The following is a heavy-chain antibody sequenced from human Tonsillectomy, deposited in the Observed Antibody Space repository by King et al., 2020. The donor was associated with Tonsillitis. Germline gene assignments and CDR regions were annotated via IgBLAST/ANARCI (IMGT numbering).Heavy chain of an antibody. CDR1: GFTFSSYA. V-gene: IGHV3-23*04. CDR3: AKDRGTTINWFDP. CDR2: ISGSGVST. D-gene: IGHD1-1*01. J-gene: IGHJ5*02. Sequence: VQLVESGGGLVQPGGSLRLSCAASGFTFSSYAISWVRQAPGKGLEWVSAISGSGVSTYDADSVKGRFTISSATSQNKLYLQMNSLRAEDTAVYYCAKDRGTTINWFDPWGQGTLVTVSS.